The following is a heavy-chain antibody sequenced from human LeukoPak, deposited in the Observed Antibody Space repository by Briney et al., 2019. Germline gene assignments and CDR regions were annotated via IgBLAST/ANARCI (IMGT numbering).Heavy chain of an antibody. Sequence: ASVKVSCKASGYTFTGYYMHWVRQAPGQGLEWMGWINPNSGGTNSAQKFQGRVTMTRDTSIGTAYMERNRLRSDDTAVYYCATPLRGYSYGWWDYWGQGTLVTVSS. J-gene: IGHJ4*02. V-gene: IGHV1-2*02. CDR3: ATPLRGYSYGWWDY. D-gene: IGHD5-18*01. CDR2: INPNSGGT. CDR1: GYTFTGYY.